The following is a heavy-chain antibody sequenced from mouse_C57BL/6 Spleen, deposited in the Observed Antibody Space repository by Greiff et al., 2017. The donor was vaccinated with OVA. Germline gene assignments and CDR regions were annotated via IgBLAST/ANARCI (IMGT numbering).Heavy chain of an antibody. CDR1: GFTFSSYA. V-gene: IGHV5-9-1*02. D-gene: IGHD4-1*01. CDR3: TRARLGSDAMDY. J-gene: IGHJ4*01. Sequence: EVQLVESGEGLVKPGGSLKLSCAASGFTFSSYAMSWVRQTPEKRLEWVAYISSGGDYIYYADTVKGRFTISRDNARNTLYLQMSSLKSEDTAMYYCTRARLGSDAMDYWGQGTSVTVSS. CDR2: ISSGGDYI.